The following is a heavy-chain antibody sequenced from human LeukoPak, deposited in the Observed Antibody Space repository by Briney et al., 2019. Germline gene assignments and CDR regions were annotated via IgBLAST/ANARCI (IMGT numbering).Heavy chain of an antibody. CDR2: IKSKIYGGTA. Sequence: GRSLRLSCTASGFSFGDYAMSWVRQAPGKGLKWVGFIKSKIYGGTAEYATSVKGRFSISRDDSKSIAYLQMNSLKTEDTAVYYCTRWGGYCNGGNCYSGYWGQGTLVTVSS. CDR1: GFSFGDYA. V-gene: IGHV3-49*04. J-gene: IGHJ4*02. CDR3: TRWGGYCNGGNCYSGY. D-gene: IGHD2-15*01.